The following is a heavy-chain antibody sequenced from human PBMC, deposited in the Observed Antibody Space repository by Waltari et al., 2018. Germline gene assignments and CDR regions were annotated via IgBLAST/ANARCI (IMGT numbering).Heavy chain of an antibody. Sequence: QVQLVQSGAAVKKPGASVKVSCKASGYTFPGYYIHWVRQAPGQGLEGRGWINPKTNSAYYAQKFQGRVSITSDTSITTAYMELSRLRSDDTAVYYCASPTGVGATYGDFDYWGQGTLVTVSS. CDR3: ASPTGVGATYGDFDY. J-gene: IGHJ4*02. V-gene: IGHV1-2*02. D-gene: IGHD1-26*01. CDR2: INPKTNSA. CDR1: GYTFPGYY.